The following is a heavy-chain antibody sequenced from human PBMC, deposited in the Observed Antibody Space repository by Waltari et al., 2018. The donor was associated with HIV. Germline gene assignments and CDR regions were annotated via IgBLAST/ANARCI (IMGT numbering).Heavy chain of an antibody. CDR3: AKDDSTGSSGYYPFHY. Sequence: EVQMVESGGGLVEHGGSLRLSCAASGFACTNDAMNWVRRVQGKGLEWVSAISGSGGRTYYADSVKGRFTISRDNSKNTLYLQMNSLRAEDTAVYYCAKDDSTGSSGYYPFHYWGQGTLITVSS. CDR2: ISGSGGRT. CDR1: GFACTNDA. J-gene: IGHJ4*02. V-gene: IGHV3-23*04. D-gene: IGHD3-22*01.